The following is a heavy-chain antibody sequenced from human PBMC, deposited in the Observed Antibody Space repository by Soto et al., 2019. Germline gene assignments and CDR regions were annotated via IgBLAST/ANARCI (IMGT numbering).Heavy chain of an antibody. CDR1: GDSINSRSYY. J-gene: IGHJ6*02. D-gene: IGHD6-6*01. CDR2: IYYSGST. V-gene: IGHV4-39*01. Sequence: QLQLQESGPGLVKPSETLSLTCTVSGDSINSRSYYWGWIRQPPGQGLEWIGSIYYSGSTYYNPSLNSRVTMSVDTSKSQFSLKLSSVTAADTAVYYCARVISSSSSLGLPYYYYGMDVWGQGTTVNVSS. CDR3: ARVISSSSSLGLPYYYYGMDV.